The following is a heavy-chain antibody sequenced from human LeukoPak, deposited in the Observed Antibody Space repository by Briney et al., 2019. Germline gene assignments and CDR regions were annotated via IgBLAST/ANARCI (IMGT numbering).Heavy chain of an antibody. CDR3: ARGGGPLQSFDY. V-gene: IGHV4-34*01. J-gene: IGHJ4*02. Sequence: SETLSLTCAVYGGSFNGYYWSWIRQPPGKGLEWIGEINHSGSTNYNPSLKSRVTISVDTSKNQFSLKLSSVTAADTAVYYCARGGGPLQSFDYWGQGTLVTVSS. D-gene: IGHD4-11*01. CDR2: INHSGST. CDR1: GGSFNGYY.